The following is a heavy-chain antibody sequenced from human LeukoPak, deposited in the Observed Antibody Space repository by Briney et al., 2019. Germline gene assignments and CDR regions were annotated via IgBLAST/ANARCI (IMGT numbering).Heavy chain of an antibody. Sequence: GGSLRLSCAASGFTFSSYSMNWVRQAPGKGLEWVSSISSSSSYISYADSVKGRFTISRDNAKNSLYLQMNSLRAEDTSVYYCARDQPGYWGQGTLVTVSS. V-gene: IGHV3-21*01. D-gene: IGHD1-14*01. J-gene: IGHJ4*02. CDR3: ARDQPGY. CDR1: GFTFSSYS. CDR2: ISSSSSYI.